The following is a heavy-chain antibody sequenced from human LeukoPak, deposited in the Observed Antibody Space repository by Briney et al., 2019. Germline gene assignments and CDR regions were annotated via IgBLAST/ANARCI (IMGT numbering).Heavy chain of an antibody. D-gene: IGHD3-10*01. V-gene: IGHV3-23*01. J-gene: IGHJ4*02. CDR1: GFTFSSYA. CDR2: ISGSGGST. CDR3: AKGGGEFDY. Sequence: GGSLRLSCPASGFTFSSYAMSWVRQAPGKGLEWVSAISGSGGSTYYADSVKGRFTISTDNSKNTLYLQMNSLRAEGTAVYYCAKGGGEFDYWGQGTLVTVSS.